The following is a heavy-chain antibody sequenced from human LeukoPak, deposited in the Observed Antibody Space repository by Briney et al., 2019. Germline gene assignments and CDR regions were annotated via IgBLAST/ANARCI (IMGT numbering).Heavy chain of an antibody. CDR3: ARDQGVAGWFSA. D-gene: IGHD2-15*01. Sequence: GGSQRLSCVASGFNFSPYWIHWVRQAPGKGLVWVARMNGDGSVINYADSVKGRFTISRDNAKNTVFLQMNGLRVDDTAMYYCARDQGVAGWFSAWGQGTLVTVSS. CDR2: MNGDGSVI. J-gene: IGHJ4*02. V-gene: IGHV3-74*01. CDR1: GFNFSPYW.